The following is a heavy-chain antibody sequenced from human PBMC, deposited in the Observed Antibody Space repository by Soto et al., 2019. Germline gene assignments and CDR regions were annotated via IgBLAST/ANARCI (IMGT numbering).Heavy chain of an antibody. J-gene: IGHJ4*02. CDR1: GFKFSNYA. D-gene: IGHD3-16*01. CDR2: ISATGGGT. V-gene: IGHV3-23*01. CDR3: AKDRRAGGNSAFYFDF. Sequence: GGSLRLSCAASGFKFSNYAMSWVRQAPGKGLEWVSLISATGGGTYYADSAKGRFTISRDNSHNTLYLQVHSLTAEDTAVYYCAKDRRAGGNSAFYFDFWGQGAQVTVSS.